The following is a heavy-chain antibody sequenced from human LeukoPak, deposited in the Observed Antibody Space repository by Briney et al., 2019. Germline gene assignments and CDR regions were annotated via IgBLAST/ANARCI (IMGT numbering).Heavy chain of an antibody. CDR1: GGTFSSYA. D-gene: IGHD2-2*01. CDR2: IIPIFGTA. Sequence: ASVKVSCKASGGTFSSYAISWVRQAPGQGLEWMGGIIPIFGTANYAQKFQGRVTITADESTSTAYMELSSLRSDDTAVYYCARERAPQGYCSSTSCYHFDYWGQGTLVTVSS. V-gene: IGHV1-69*13. J-gene: IGHJ4*02. CDR3: ARERAPQGYCSSTSCYHFDY.